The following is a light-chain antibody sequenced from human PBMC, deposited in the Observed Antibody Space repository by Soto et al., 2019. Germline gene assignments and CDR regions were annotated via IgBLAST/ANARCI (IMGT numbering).Light chain of an antibody. Sequence: HSVLTQPPSVSAAPGQKVTISCSGISSNIGKNYVSWYQQLPGTAPKLLIYDNNMRPSGIPDRISGSKSGTSASLGITGLQSGDEADYYCGSWDTSLSAVVFGGGT. J-gene: IGLJ2*01. V-gene: IGLV1-51*01. CDR3: GSWDTSLSAVV. CDR1: SSNIGKNY. CDR2: DNN.